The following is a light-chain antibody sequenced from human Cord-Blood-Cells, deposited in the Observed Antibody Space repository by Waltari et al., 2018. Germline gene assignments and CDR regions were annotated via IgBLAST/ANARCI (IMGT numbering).Light chain of an antibody. CDR2: AAF. Sequence: DIQMTQYPSSLSASVGDRVTITCRASQSISSYLNWYQQKPGKAPKLLIYAAFSLQSGVPSRCSGSGSGTDFTLTISSLQPEDFATYYCQQSYSTPYTFGQRTKLEIK. J-gene: IGKJ2*01. CDR1: QSISSY. V-gene: IGKV1-39*01. CDR3: QQSYSTPYT.